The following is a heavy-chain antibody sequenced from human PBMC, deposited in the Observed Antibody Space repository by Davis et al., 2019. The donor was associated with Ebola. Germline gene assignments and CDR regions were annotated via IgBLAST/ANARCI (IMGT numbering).Heavy chain of an antibody. D-gene: IGHD2-15*01. CDR2: IIPIFGTA. J-gene: IGHJ6*02. CDR3: AREDCSGGSCYRRYYYYGMDV. V-gene: IGHV1-69*06. Sequence: SVTVSCKASGGTFSSYAISWVRQAPGQGLEWMGGIIPIFGTANYAQKFQGRVTITADKSTSTAYMELSSLRSEDTAVYYCAREDCSGGSCYRRYYYYGMDVWGQGTTVTVSS. CDR1: GGTFSSYA.